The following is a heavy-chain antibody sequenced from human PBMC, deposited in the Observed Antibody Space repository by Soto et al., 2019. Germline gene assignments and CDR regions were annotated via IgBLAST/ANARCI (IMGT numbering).Heavy chain of an antibody. CDR3: AGVDRQQLVPGYFDY. CDR1: GYTFTSYY. D-gene: IGHD6-13*01. V-gene: IGHV1-46*01. Sequence: ASVKVSCKASGYTFTSYYMHWVRQAPGQGLEWMGIINPSGGSTSYAQKFQGRVTMTRDTSTSTVYMELSSLRSEDTAVYYCAGVDRQQLVPGYFDYWGQGTLVTVSS. CDR2: INPSGGST. J-gene: IGHJ4*02.